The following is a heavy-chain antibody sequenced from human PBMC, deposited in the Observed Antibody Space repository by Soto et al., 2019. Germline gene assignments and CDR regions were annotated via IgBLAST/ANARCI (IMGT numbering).Heavy chain of an antibody. V-gene: IGHV1-8*01. J-gene: IGHJ4*02. D-gene: IGHD6-19*01. CDR1: GYTFTSYD. CDR3: ARGSIAVAGTSTYFDY. Sequence: QVQLVQSGAEVKKPGASVKVSCKASGYTFTSYDINWVRQATGQGLEWMGWMTPNSGNTGYAQKFQGRVTMTRNTSISTAYMELSSLRSEDTAVYYCARGSIAVAGTSTYFDYWGQGTLVTVSS. CDR2: MTPNSGNT.